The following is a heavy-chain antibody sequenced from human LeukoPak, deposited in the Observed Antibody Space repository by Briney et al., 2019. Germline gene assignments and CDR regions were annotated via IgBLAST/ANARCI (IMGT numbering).Heavy chain of an antibody. V-gene: IGHV3-74*01. CDR1: GFPFSSYS. D-gene: IGHD4-11*01. CDR2: INSDGSST. Sequence: PGGSLRLPCAASGFPFSSYSMNWVRQAPGKGLVWVSRINSDGSSTSYADSVKGRFTISRDNAKNTLYLQMNSLRAEDTAVYYCANLGDYTNSGVRDYFDYWGQGTLVTVSS. CDR3: ANLGDYTNSGVRDYFDY. J-gene: IGHJ4*02.